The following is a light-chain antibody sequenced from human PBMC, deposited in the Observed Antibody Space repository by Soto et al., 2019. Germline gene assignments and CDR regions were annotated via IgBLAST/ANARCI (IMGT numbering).Light chain of an antibody. CDR1: QSVSSSY. CDR3: QNYHRAPFT. Sequence: EIVLTQSPGTLSLSPGERATLSCRASQSVSSSYLAWYQQKPGQAPRLLIYGASSRATGIPDRFSGSGSGTDFTLTISSLRPDDVATYYCQNYHRAPFTFGPGTKVDIK. J-gene: IGKJ3*01. CDR2: GAS. V-gene: IGKV3-20*01.